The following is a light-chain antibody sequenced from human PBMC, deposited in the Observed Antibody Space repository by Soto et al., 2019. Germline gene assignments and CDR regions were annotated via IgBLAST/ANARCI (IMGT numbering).Light chain of an antibody. CDR2: TNT. J-gene: IGLJ1*01. Sequence: QSVLTQPPSVSGAPGQRVTISCTGGSSNFGAGYDVHWYQQLPGTAPKLLIHTNTNRPSRVPDRFSGSKSDTSASLAITGLQAEDEADYYCQSYDSSLSRYVFGTGTKVTVL. CDR3: QSYDSSLSRYV. CDR1: SSNFGAGYD. V-gene: IGLV1-40*01.